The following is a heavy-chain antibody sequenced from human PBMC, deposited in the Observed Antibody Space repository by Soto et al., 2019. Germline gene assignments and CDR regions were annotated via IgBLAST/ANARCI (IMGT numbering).Heavy chain of an antibody. CDR1: GFTFSNYG. J-gene: IGHJ6*02. D-gene: IGHD3-10*01. V-gene: IGHV3-30*18. CDR3: AKDRRVRDGLDV. Sequence: QVQLVESGGGVVQPGRSLRLSCAASGFTFSNYGVHWVRQAPGSGLEWVALISYDGNYQYYADAVKGRFTISRDNSKNTLYLEMTSLRSEDTAVYYCAKDRRVRDGLDVWDQGTTVTVSS. CDR2: ISYDGNYQ.